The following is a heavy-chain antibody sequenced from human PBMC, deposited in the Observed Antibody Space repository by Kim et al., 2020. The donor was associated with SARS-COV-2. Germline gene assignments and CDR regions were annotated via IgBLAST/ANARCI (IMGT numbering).Heavy chain of an antibody. Sequence: ASVKVSCKVSGYTLTELSMHWVRQAPGKGLEWMGGFDPEDGETIYAQKFQGRVTMTEDTSTDTAYMELSSLRSEDTAVYYCAASIMITFGGVSGWQDYWGQGTLVTVSS. V-gene: IGHV1-24*01. CDR2: FDPEDGET. J-gene: IGHJ4*02. CDR1: GYTLTELS. CDR3: AASIMITFGGVSGWQDY. D-gene: IGHD3-16*01.